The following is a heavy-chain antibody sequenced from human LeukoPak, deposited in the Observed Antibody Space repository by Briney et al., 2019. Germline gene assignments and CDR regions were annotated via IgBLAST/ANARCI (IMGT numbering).Heavy chain of an antibody. CDR3: VRGLWTAMGAGAY. Sequence: PGGSLRLSCVVSDFSFNRYLMHWVRQAPGKGLEGVTSISDDGTNKYYSDSVRGRFTISRDNSKSTLYLQMDSLRIEDTSMYYCVRGLWTAMGAGAYWGQGTLVAVSS. J-gene: IGHJ4*02. CDR2: ISDDGTNK. CDR1: DFSFNRYL. D-gene: IGHD5-18*01. V-gene: IGHV3-30-3*01.